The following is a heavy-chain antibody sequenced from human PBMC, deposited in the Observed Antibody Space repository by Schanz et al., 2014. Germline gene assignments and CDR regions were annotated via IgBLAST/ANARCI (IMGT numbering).Heavy chain of an antibody. Sequence: VQLVESGGGLVKPGGSLRLSCAASGFTFNSYAMTWVRQAPGKGLEWVSSISSSSSYIYYADSVKGRFTITRDNAKNSLFLQINRLRAEDTALDYCAIIGVMVAVAGSRADYWGQGTLVTVSS. J-gene: IGHJ4*02. CDR3: AIIGVMVAVAGSRADY. CDR2: ISSSSSYI. V-gene: IGHV3-21*01. D-gene: IGHD6-19*01. CDR1: GFTFNSYA.